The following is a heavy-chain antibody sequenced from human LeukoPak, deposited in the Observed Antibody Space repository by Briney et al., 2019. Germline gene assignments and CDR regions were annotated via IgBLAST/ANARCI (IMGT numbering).Heavy chain of an antibody. CDR1: GFTFNSYW. CDR2: VQQEGREN. D-gene: IGHD6-13*01. V-gene: IGHV3-7*01. J-gene: IGHJ4*02. Sequence: GGSLRLSCAASGFTFNSYWMSWVRQAPGKGLEGVANVQQEGRENYYVDSVKGRFTISRDNAKNSVYLQMNSLRAEDTATYYCATTLNIATAGYFWGQGTLVTVSS. CDR3: ATTLNIATAGYF.